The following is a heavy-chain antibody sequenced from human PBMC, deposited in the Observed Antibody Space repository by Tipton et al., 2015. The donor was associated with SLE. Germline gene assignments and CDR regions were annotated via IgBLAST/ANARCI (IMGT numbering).Heavy chain of an antibody. CDR1: GYSISSGYY. Sequence: TLSLTCTVSGYSISSGYYWGWIRQPPGKGLEWIGSIYHSGSTYYNPSLKSRVTISVDTSKNQFSLKLSSVTAADTAVYYCARGGPVVTPFKDVWGQGTTVTVSS. CDR3: ARGGPVVTPFKDV. CDR2: IYHSGST. V-gene: IGHV4-38-2*02. J-gene: IGHJ6*02. D-gene: IGHD4-23*01.